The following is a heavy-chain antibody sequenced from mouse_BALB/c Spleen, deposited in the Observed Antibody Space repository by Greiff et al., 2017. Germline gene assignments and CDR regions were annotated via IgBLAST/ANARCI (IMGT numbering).Heavy chain of an antibody. J-gene: IGHJ4*01. CDR2: ISSGSSTI. CDR1: GFTFSSFG. CDR3: ARFNWDDAMDY. Sequence: EVKLQESGGGLVQPGGSRKLSCAASGFTFSSFGMHWVRQAPEKGLEWVAYISSGSSTIYYADTVKGRFTISRDNPKNTLFLQMTSLRSEDTAMYYCARFNWDDAMDYWGQGTSVTVSS. V-gene: IGHV5-17*02. D-gene: IGHD4-1*02.